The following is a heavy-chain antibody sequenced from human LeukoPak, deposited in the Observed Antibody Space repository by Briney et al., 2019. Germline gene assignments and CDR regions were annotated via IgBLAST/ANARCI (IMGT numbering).Heavy chain of an antibody. CDR2: INPNSGGT. D-gene: IGHD1-1*01. Sequence: ALVKVSCKASGYTFTGYYMHWVRQAPGQGLEWMGWINPNSGGTNYAQKFQGRVTMTRDTSISTAYMELSRLRPDDTAVYYCARAGTGAPYDAFDIWGQGIMVTVSS. CDR1: GYTFTGYY. V-gene: IGHV1-2*02. CDR3: ARAGTGAPYDAFDI. J-gene: IGHJ3*02.